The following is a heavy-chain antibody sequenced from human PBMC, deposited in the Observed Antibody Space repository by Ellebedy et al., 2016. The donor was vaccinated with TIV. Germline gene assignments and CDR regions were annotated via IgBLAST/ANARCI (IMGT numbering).Heavy chain of an antibody. D-gene: IGHD6-19*01. CDR1: GFTFTSYS. Sequence: GESLKISCAASGFTFTSYSMNWVRQAPGKGLEWVSGIVGGGGGIFYADSVKGRFTISRDNSKSTVDLQMNSLRAEDTAVYYCARDAARSGWISDYWGQGTLVTVSS. J-gene: IGHJ4*02. CDR3: ARDAARSGWISDY. V-gene: IGHV3-23*01. CDR2: IVGGGGGI.